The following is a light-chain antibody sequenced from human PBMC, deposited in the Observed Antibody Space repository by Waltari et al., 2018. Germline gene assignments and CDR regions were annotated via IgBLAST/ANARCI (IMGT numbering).Light chain of an antibody. V-gene: IGLV2-14*03. J-gene: IGLJ3*02. CDR2: PVN. CDR1: SSDVGGYAY. CDR3: GSYTSSSTRV. Sequence: QSALTQSASVSGSPGQSITSSCTGTSSDVGGYAYVSWYQQHPGKAPKIIIYPVNKRPSGVSDRFSGSKSGNTASLTISGLQAEDEALYYCGSYTSSSTRVFGGGTKLTVL.